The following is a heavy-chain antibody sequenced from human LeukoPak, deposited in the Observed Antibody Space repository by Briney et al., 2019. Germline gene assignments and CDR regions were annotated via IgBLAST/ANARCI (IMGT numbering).Heavy chain of an antibody. Sequence: GESLKISCKGSGYSINNYWIGRVRQMPGKGLEWMGIIYPADSEIRYSPSFQGQVTISADKSISTAYLQWSSLKASDTAMYYCARQEYCSGGSCYTWFDPWGQGTLVTVSS. V-gene: IGHV5-51*01. CDR3: ARQEYCSGGSCYTWFDP. D-gene: IGHD2-15*01. J-gene: IGHJ5*02. CDR2: IYPADSEI. CDR1: GYSINNYW.